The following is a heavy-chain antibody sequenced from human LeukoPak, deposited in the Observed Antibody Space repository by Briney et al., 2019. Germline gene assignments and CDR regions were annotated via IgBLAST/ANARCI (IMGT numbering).Heavy chain of an antibody. CDR1: GGSISSGGYS. V-gene: IGHV4-30-2*01. CDR2: IYHSGST. CDR3: ARGRSNYYGMDV. J-gene: IGHJ6*02. Sequence: SETLSLTCAASGGSISSGGYSWSWIRQPPGKGLEWIGYIYHSGSTYYNPSLKSRVTISVDWSKNQFSLKVSSVTAADTAVYYCARGRSNYYGMDVWGQGTTVTVSS. D-gene: IGHD1-26*01.